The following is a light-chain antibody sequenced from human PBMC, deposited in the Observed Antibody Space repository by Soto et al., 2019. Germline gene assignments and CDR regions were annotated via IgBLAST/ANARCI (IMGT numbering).Light chain of an antibody. J-gene: IGKJ5*01. V-gene: IGKV3-15*01. CDR3: QHFGSSPPVT. CDR2: GAS. CDR1: QRVSSN. Sequence: EIVMTQSPATLSVSPGERATLSCRASQRVSSNLAWYQQKPGQAPRLLIYGASTRATGIPARFSGSGSETEFTLTISSLQSEDFAVYFCQHFGSSPPVTFGQGTRLDIK.